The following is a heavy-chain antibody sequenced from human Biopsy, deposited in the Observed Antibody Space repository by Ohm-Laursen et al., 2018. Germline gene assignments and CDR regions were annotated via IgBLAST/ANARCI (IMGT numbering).Heavy chain of an antibody. J-gene: IGHJ6*02. CDR3: ARAKLEPVYYYYGMDV. CDR1: GYTFTSYG. Sequence: ATVKVSCKASGYTFTSYGISWVRQAPGQGLEWMGGIIPFFGTPNYAQMFQGRVTMTADTSTSTAYMEVTSLRSDDTAVYYCARAKLEPVYYYYGMDVWGQGTTVTVSS. D-gene: IGHD1-1*01. V-gene: IGHV1-18*01. CDR2: IIPFFGTP.